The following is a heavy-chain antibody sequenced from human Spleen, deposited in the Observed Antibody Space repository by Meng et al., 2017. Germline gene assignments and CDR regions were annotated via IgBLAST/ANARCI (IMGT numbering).Heavy chain of an antibody. D-gene: IGHD1-14*01. Sequence: QVQLVQSGDEVRKPGAAVKVYCKASGYIFSSYYIHWVRQVHGQGLEWMGIINPSGGTTSYAQNFQGRVTMTTDTSTSTAYMELRSLTSDDTAVYYCARLFTGNWFDPWGQGTLVTVSS. J-gene: IGHJ5*02. CDR1: GYIFSSYY. CDR3: ARLFTGNWFDP. V-gene: IGHV1-46*01. CDR2: INPSGGTT.